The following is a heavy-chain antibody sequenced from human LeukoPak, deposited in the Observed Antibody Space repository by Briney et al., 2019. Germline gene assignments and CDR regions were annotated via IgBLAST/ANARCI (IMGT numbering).Heavy chain of an antibody. D-gene: IGHD2-2*02. CDR3: ARGVDIVVVPAAIPSDY. CDR2: IYYSGST. Sequence: SETLSLTCTVSGGSVSSGSYHWSWIRQPPGKGLEWIGYIYYSGSTNYNPSLKSRVTISVDTSKNQFSLKLSSVTAADTAVYYCARGVDIVVVPAAIPSDYWGQGTLVTVSS. J-gene: IGHJ4*02. V-gene: IGHV4-61*01. CDR1: GGSVSSGSYH.